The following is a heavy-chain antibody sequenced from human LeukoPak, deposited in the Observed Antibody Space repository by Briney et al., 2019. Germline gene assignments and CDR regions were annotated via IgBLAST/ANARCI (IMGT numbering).Heavy chain of an antibody. Sequence: GASVKVSCKASGYTFTSYYMHWVRQAPGQGLEWMGIINPSGGSTSYAQKFQGRVTMTRDMSTSTVYMELSSLRSEDTAVYYCARRGTHNWFDPWGQGTLVTVSS. V-gene: IGHV1-46*01. CDR2: INPSGGST. CDR3: ARRGTHNWFDP. J-gene: IGHJ5*02. CDR1: GYTFTSYY.